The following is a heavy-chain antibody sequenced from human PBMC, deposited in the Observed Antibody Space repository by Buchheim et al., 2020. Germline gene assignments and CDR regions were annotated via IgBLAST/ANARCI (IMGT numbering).Heavy chain of an antibody. J-gene: IGHJ6*02. CDR1: GFTFSSYS. Sequence: EVQLVESGGDLVQPGGSLGLSCAASGFTFSSYSMNWVRQAPGKGLEWVSYISSSSSTIYYADSVKGRFTISRDNAKNSLYLQMNSLRAEDTAVYYCASSGGPHYYYGMDVWGQGTT. D-gene: IGHD1-26*01. V-gene: IGHV3-48*01. CDR2: ISSSSSTI. CDR3: ASSGGPHYYYGMDV.